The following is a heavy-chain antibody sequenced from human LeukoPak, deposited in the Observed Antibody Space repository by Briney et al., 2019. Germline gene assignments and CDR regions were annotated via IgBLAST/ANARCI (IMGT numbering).Heavy chain of an antibody. D-gene: IGHD1-1*01. V-gene: IGHV3-20*01. Sequence: GGSLRLSCAASGFTFDDYGMSWVRQAPGKGLEWVSGINWNGGSTGYADSVKGRFTISRDNAKNSLYLQMNSLRAEDTALYHCAILTGTLNWFDPWGQGTLVTVSS. CDR3: AILTGTLNWFDP. CDR2: INWNGGST. J-gene: IGHJ5*02. CDR1: GFTFDDYG.